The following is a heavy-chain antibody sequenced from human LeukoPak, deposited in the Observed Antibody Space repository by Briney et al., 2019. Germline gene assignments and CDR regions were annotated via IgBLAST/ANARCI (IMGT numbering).Heavy chain of an antibody. V-gene: IGHV3-23*01. CDR2: ISGSGGST. CDR3: AEGGYYDSSGYPFDY. D-gene: IGHD3-22*01. Sequence: PGGSLRLSRAASGFTFSSYAMSSVRHAPGKGLEWVSAISGSGGSTYYADSVKGRFHISRHNSKNTLYLQMNSLRAEDTAVYYCAEGGYYDSSGYPFDYWGQGTLVTVSS. J-gene: IGHJ4*02. CDR1: GFTFSSYA.